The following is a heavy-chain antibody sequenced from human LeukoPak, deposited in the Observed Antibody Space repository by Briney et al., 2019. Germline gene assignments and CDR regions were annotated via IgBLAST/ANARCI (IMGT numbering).Heavy chain of an antibody. V-gene: IGHV1-2*06. CDR3: ARLDAGYYDSSGHYDY. J-gene: IGHJ4*02. Sequence: ASVKVSCKASGYTFTGYYMHWVRQAPGQGLEWMGRINPNSGGTNYAQKFQGRVTMTRDTSISTAYMELSRLRSDDTAVYYCARLDAGYYDSSGHYDYWGQGTLVTVSS. CDR2: INPNSGGT. CDR1: GYTFTGYY. D-gene: IGHD3-22*01.